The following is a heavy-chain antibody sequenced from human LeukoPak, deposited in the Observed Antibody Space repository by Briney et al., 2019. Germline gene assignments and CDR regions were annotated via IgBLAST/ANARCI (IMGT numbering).Heavy chain of an antibody. CDR1: GYTFTSYG. CDR2: ISAYNGNT. J-gene: IGHJ4*02. D-gene: IGHD2-15*01. V-gene: IGHV1-18*04. CDR3: ARDDIVNSSCGSAEFDY. Sequence: ALVRVSCTPSGYTFTSYGISWVRQAPGQGLEWMGWISAYNGNTNYAQKLQGRVTMATDTSTSTASMELRSLRSDDTAVYYCARDDIVNSSCGSAEFDYWGQGTLVTVSS.